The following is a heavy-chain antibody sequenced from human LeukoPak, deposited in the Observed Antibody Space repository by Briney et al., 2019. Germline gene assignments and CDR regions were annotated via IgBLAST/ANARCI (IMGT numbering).Heavy chain of an antibody. J-gene: IGHJ6*03. CDR3: ASVRRGFGESSKYYSYYYMDV. Sequence: ASETLSLTCTVSGYSISSGYYWGWIRQPPGKGLEWIGSIYHSGSPYYNPSLKSRVTISVDTSKNQFSLKLSAVTAADTAVYFCASVRRGFGESSKYYSYYYMDVWGNGTTVTISS. V-gene: IGHV4-38-2*02. CDR1: GYSISSGYY. CDR2: IYHSGSP. D-gene: IGHD3-10*01.